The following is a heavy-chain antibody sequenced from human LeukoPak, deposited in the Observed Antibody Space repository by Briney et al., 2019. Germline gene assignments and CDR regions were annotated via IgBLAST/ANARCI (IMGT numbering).Heavy chain of an antibody. CDR1: GFTFSSYS. Sequence: GGSLRLSCAASGFTFSSYSMNWVRQAPGKGLEWVSSISSSSSYIYYADSVKGRFTISRDNAKNSLYLQMNSLRAEDTAVHYCARDGYYYDSSGSFDYWGQGTLVTVSS. D-gene: IGHD3-22*01. CDR3: ARDGYYYDSSGSFDY. CDR2: ISSSSSYI. J-gene: IGHJ4*02. V-gene: IGHV3-21*01.